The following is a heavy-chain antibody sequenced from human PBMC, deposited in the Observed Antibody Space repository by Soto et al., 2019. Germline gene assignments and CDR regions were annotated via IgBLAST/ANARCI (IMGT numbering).Heavy chain of an antibody. CDR1: GFTFSSYG. CDR2: ISYDGSNK. Sequence: GGSLRLSCAASGFTFSSYGMHWVRQAPGKGLEWVAVISYDGSNKYYADSVKGRFTISRDNSKNTLYLQMNSLRAEDTAVYYCAKDRIQLWYVDYWGQGTLVTVSS. J-gene: IGHJ4*02. V-gene: IGHV3-30*18. D-gene: IGHD5-18*01. CDR3: AKDRIQLWYVDY.